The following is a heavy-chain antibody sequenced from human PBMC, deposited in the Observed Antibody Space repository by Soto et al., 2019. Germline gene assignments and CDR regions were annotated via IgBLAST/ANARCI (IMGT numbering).Heavy chain of an antibody. J-gene: IGHJ6*02. Sequence: QLQLQESGPGLVKPSETLSLTCTVSGGSISSSSYYWGWIRQPPGKGLEWIGSIYYSGSTYYNPSLKSRVTISVDTSKNQFSLKLSSVTAADTAVYYCARLSRFDDYGDYESYYYYYGMDVWGQGTTVTVSS. CDR1: GGSISSSSYY. CDR3: ARLSRFDDYGDYESYYYYYGMDV. V-gene: IGHV4-39*01. D-gene: IGHD4-17*01. CDR2: IYYSGST.